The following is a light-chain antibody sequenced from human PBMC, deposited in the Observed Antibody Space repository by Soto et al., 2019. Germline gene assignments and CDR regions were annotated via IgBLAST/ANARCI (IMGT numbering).Light chain of an antibody. V-gene: IGKV3-15*01. CDR3: QQRRDWPLT. CDR2: DAS. Sequence: EIVMTQSPGTLSVSPGERATLSCRASQSVSSKVAWYQQKPGRAPRLLIYDASIRATGIAARFSGSGSGTEFTLTISSLQSEDFAVYYCQQRRDWPLTFGGGTKVEI. J-gene: IGKJ4*01. CDR1: QSVSSK.